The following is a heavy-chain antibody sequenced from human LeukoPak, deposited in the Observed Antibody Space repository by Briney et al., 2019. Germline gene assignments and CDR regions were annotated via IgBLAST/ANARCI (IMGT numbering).Heavy chain of an antibody. V-gene: IGHV1-69*13. J-gene: IGHJ4*02. CDR2: IIPIFGTA. Sequence: ASVKVSCKASGGTFSSYAISWVRQAPGQGLEWMGGIIPIFGTANYAQKFQGRVTITADESTSTAYMELSSLRSEDTAVYYCAGNGDYEFDYWGQGTLVTVSS. D-gene: IGHD4-17*01. CDR3: AGNGDYEFDY. CDR1: GGTFSSYA.